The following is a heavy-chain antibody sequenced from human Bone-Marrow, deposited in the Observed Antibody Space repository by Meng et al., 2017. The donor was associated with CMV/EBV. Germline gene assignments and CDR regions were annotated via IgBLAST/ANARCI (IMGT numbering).Heavy chain of an antibody. J-gene: IGHJ4*01. CDR2: INPNSGGT. CDR3: ARDLGQQLVLYYFDD. CDR1: GYTFTGYY. V-gene: IGHV1-2*02. D-gene: IGHD1-1*01. Sequence: ASVKVSCKASGYTFTGYYMHWVRQAPGQGLEWMGWINPNSGGTNYAQKFQGRVTMTRDTSISTAYMGLSRLTSDDTALYYCARDLGQQLVLYYFDDWGQGTLVTVSS.